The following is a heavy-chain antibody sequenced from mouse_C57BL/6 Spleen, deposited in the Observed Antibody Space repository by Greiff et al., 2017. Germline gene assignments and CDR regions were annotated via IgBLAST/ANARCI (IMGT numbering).Heavy chain of an antibody. CDR2: ISGGGGNT. CDR3: ARRLDSSGPPFAY. V-gene: IGHV5-9*01. CDR1: GFTFSSYT. Sequence: DAKLVESGGGLVKPGGSLKLSCAASGFTFSSYTMSWVRQTPEKRLEWVATISGGGGNTYYPDSVKGRFTISRDNAKNTLYLQMSSLRSEDTALYYCARRLDSSGPPFAYWGQGTLVTVSA. J-gene: IGHJ3*01. D-gene: IGHD3-2*02.